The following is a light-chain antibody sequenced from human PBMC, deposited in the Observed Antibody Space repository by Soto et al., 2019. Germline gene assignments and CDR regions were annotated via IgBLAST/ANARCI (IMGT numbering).Light chain of an antibody. CDR2: RNS. V-gene: IGLV1-47*01. J-gene: IGLJ3*02. CDR1: SSNIGSNY. CDR3: AAWDDSLSGGV. Sequence: QSVLTQPPSASGTPGQRVTISCSGSSSNIGSNYVYWYQQLPGTAPKLLIYRNSQRPSGVPDRFSGSKSGTSASLAISGLRSEDEADYYCAAWDDSLSGGVFGGGTKLTVL.